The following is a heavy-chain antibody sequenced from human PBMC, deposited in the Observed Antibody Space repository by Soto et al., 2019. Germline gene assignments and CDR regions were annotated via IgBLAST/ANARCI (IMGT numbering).Heavy chain of an antibody. CDR1: GYTFTAYH. V-gene: IGHV1-2*02. J-gene: IGHJ6*02. D-gene: IGHD3-10*02. CDR2: INPKFGDT. CDR3: ARNMDYYYGRGSGNGHGV. Sequence: QVRLVQSGAEVKEPGDSVRVSCEASGYTFTAYHIHWVRQAPGQGLEWMGWINPKFGDTTYAQDFQGRGSMTRDMSISTVYMELSRLTSDDTAIYYCARNMDYYYGRGSGNGHGVWGQGTTVTVFS.